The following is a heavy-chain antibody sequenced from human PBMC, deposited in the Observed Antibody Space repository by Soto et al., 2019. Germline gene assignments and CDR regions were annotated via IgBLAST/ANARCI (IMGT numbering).Heavy chain of an antibody. Sequence: PGGSLRLSCAASGFTFSSYGMHWVRQAPGKGLEWVAVIWYDGSNKYYADSVKGRFTISRDNSKNTLYLQMNSLRAEDTAVYYCARAGGELTFDHWGQGTLVTVSS. CDR2: IWYDGSNK. D-gene: IGHD1-26*01. J-gene: IGHJ4*02. V-gene: IGHV3-33*01. CDR1: GFTFSSYG. CDR3: ARAGGELTFDH.